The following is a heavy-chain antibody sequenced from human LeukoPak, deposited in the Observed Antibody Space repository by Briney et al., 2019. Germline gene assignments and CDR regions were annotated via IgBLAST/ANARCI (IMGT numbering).Heavy chain of an antibody. CDR3: AKRNTMVRGGPCFDY. D-gene: IGHD3-10*01. Sequence: GGSLRLSCAASGFTFSSYWMSWVGPAPGKGLDWVANINEDGSAKYYLASVKGRFTISRDNAKNSLYLQMTSLRPEDTAIYYCAKRNTMVRGGPCFDYWGRGILVTVSS. CDR1: GFTFSSYW. J-gene: IGHJ4*02. V-gene: IGHV3-7*03. CDR2: INEDGSAK.